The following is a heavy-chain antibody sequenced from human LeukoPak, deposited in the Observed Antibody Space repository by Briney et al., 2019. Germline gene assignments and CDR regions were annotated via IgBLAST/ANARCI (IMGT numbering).Heavy chain of an antibody. Sequence: GGSLRLSCGPSGFTYSSYWMRWLRQAPGKRLEWVANMNQDESEKYYVDAVQGRLTISRDNANHSLYLQMSNLGTEDTAVYYCAKGEELLRPADYWGQGTLVTVSS. CDR3: AKGEELLRPADY. D-gene: IGHD1-26*01. J-gene: IGHJ4*02. CDR2: MNQDESEK. V-gene: IGHV3-7*01. CDR1: GFTYSSYW.